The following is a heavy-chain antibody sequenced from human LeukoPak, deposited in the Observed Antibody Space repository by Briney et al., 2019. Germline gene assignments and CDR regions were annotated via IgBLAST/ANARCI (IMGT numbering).Heavy chain of an antibody. CDR3: ASHYYDFWSGYFQTGFDP. D-gene: IGHD3-3*01. CDR2: SYYSGST. CDR1: GGSISSGDYY. Sequence: SETLSLTCTVSGGSISSGDYYWSWIRQPPGKGLEWIGYSYYSGSTYYNPSLKSRVTISVDTSKNQFSLKLSSVTAADTAVYYCASHYYDFWSGYFQTGFDPWGQGTLVTVSS. J-gene: IGHJ5*02. V-gene: IGHV4-30-4*08.